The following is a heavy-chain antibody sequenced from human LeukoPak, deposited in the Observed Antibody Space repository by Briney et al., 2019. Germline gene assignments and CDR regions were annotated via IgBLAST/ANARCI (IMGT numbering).Heavy chain of an antibody. D-gene: IGHD2-15*01. V-gene: IGHV5-51*01. J-gene: IGHJ4*02. CDR3: ARQGSGYLNY. Sequence: GESLKISCKASEYSFTSYWVGWVRQMPGKGLEWMGIIYPSDSDTRYSPSFQGQVTISADKSITTAYLQWSSLKASDTAMYYCARQGSGYLNYWGQGTLVTVSS. CDR2: IYPSDSDT. CDR1: EYSFTSYW.